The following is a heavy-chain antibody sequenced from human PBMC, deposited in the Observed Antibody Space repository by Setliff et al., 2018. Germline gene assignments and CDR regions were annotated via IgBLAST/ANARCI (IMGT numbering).Heavy chain of an antibody. CDR2: FDPEDGET. CDR3: RLLWFGELSYDASDI. J-gene: IGHJ3*02. Sequence: ASVKVSCKVSGYTLTELSMHWVRQAPGKGLEWMGGFDPEDGETIYAQKFQGRVTMTEDTSTDTAYMELSSLRSEDTAVYYCRLLWFGELSYDASDIWGQGTMVTVSS. CDR1: GYTLTELS. V-gene: IGHV1-24*01. D-gene: IGHD3-10*01.